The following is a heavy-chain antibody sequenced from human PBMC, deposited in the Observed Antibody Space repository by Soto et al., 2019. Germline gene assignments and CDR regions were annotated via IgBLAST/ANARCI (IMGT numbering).Heavy chain of an antibody. CDR3: AGENYYGSGSHYGMDV. J-gene: IGHJ6*02. CDR1: GGSISSGGYY. CDR2: ICYSGST. D-gene: IGHD3-10*01. Sequence: SETLSLTCTVSGGSISSGGYYWSWIRQHPGKGLEWIGYICYSGSTYYNPSLKSRVTISVDTSKNQFSLKLSSVTAADTAVYYCAGENYYGSGSHYGMDVWGQGTTVTVSS. V-gene: IGHV4-31*03.